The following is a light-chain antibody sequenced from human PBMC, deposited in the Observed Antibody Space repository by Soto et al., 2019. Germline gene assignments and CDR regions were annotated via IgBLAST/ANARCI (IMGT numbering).Light chain of an antibody. CDR1: PGIRHY. V-gene: IGKV1-9*01. Sequence: PLTQVPSFLATFVGDRVTITFRASPGIRHYLAWYQQKPGKAPNLLIFLASSLQSGVPSRFSGSGSGTEFTLTISSLQPEDLATYYCQQLFSFPPTFGQGTRLEIK. CDR3: QQLFSFPPT. J-gene: IGKJ5*01. CDR2: LAS.